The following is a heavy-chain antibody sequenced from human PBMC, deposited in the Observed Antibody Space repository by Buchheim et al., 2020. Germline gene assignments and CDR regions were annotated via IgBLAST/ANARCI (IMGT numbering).Heavy chain of an antibody. D-gene: IGHD1-26*01. CDR1: GGSISSYY. V-gene: IGHV4-59*01. Sequence: QVQLQESGPGLVKPSETLSLTCTVSGGSISSYYWSWIRQPPGKGLEWIGYIYYSGSTNYNPSLKSRVTISVDTSKNQFSLKLSSVTAADTAVYYCARAPGGSYLFDYWGQGTL. CDR2: IYYSGST. CDR3: ARAPGGSYLFDY. J-gene: IGHJ4*02.